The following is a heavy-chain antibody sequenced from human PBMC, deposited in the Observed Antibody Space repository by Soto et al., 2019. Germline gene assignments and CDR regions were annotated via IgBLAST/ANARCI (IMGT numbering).Heavy chain of an antibody. CDR2: IYSTGTT. J-gene: IGHJ6*02. V-gene: IGHV4-4*07. Sequence: SETLSLTCNVAGDSIKGHYWTWIRQPAGKALEWIGRIYSTGTTDYSPSLKSRVTMSVDTFKNHVYLNLKSVTVADTAIYYCARETDYYYSAMDVWGQGTTVTVSS. D-gene: IGHD3-10*01. CDR1: GDSIKGHY. CDR3: ARETDYYYSAMDV.